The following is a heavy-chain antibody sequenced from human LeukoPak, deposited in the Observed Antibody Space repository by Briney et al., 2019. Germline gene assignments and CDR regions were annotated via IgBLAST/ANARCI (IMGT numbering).Heavy chain of an antibody. CDR1: GFTFSAYS. Sequence: GGSLRLSCAASGFTFSAYSMSWVRQAPGKGLEWVSSISSTSSYIYYADSVKGRFTISRDNAKNSLYLQMSSLRAEDTAVYYCATTVTPYYFDYWGQGTLVTVSS. J-gene: IGHJ4*01. CDR2: ISSTSSYI. D-gene: IGHD4-17*01. CDR3: ATTVTPYYFDY. V-gene: IGHV3-21*01.